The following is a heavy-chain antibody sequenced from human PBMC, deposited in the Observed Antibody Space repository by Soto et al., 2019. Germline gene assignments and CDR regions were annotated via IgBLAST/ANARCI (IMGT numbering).Heavy chain of an antibody. D-gene: IGHD5-12*01. CDR2: IGTAGDT. CDR1: GFTFSSYD. V-gene: IGHV3-13*01. Sequence: GGSLRLSCAASGFTFSSYDMHWVRQATGKGLEWVSAIGTAGDTYYPGSVKGRFTISRENAKNSLYLQMNSLRAEDTAVYYCARERWLQSTQSYYFDYWGQGTLVTVSS. J-gene: IGHJ4*02. CDR3: ARERWLQSTQSYYFDY.